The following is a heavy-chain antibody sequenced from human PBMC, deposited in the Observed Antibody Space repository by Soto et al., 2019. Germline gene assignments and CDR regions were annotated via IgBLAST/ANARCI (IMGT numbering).Heavy chain of an antibody. CDR3: ARTKCSGGSCYSWSLDY. J-gene: IGHJ4*02. V-gene: IGHV4-31*03. CDR1: GGSITAGGYY. CDR2: RYYSEST. Sequence: SETLSLTCTVSGGSITAGGYYWSWIRQLPGKGLEWIGHRYYSESTYYNPSLKSRVSISLDTSKNQFSLKLSFVTAADTAMYYCARTKCSGGSCYSWSLDYWGQGTPVTVSS. D-gene: IGHD2-15*01.